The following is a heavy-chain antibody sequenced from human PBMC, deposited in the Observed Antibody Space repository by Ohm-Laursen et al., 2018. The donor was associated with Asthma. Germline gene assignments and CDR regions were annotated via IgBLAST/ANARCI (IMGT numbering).Heavy chain of an antibody. J-gene: IGHJ6*02. D-gene: IGHD2-8*02. Sequence: SLRLSCTASGFTFNNYAMSWVRQAPGKGLEWVSAISASGASTYYADSVKGRFTISRDNAKNSLYLQMNSLRAEDTDVYYCARVSSYCTGGVCYSDYGMDVWGQGTTVTVSS. CDR2: ISASGAST. V-gene: IGHV3-23*01. CDR3: ARVSSYCTGGVCYSDYGMDV. CDR1: GFTFNNYA.